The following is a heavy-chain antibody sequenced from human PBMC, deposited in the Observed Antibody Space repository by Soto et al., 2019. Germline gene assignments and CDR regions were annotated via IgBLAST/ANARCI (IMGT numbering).Heavy chain of an antibody. CDR3: AKVTVTVLGAFDI. Sequence: EVQLLDSGGGLVQPGGSLRLSCAASGFTFSSFAMSWVRQAPGKGLEWVSGLSGSGGTTYYADSVKGRFTISRDNSKNTLYLQMNRLRAEDTAIYYCAKVTVTVLGAFDIWGQGTMVTVSS. CDR2: LSGSGGTT. V-gene: IGHV3-23*01. CDR1: GFTFSSFA. D-gene: IGHD4-17*01. J-gene: IGHJ3*02.